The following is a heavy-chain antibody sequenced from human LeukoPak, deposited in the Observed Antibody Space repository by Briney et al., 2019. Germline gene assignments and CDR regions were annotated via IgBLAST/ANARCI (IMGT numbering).Heavy chain of an antibody. Sequence: SETLSLTCTVSGGSISGYYWSWIRQPPGKGLEWIGYIYYSGSTNYNPSLKSRVTISVDTSKNQFSLKLSSVTAADTAVYYCARNLGDGYSSGWYYFDYWGQGTLVTVSS. D-gene: IGHD6-19*01. CDR2: IYYSGST. V-gene: IGHV4-59*01. CDR3: ARNLGDGYSSGWYYFDY. CDR1: GGSISGYY. J-gene: IGHJ4*02.